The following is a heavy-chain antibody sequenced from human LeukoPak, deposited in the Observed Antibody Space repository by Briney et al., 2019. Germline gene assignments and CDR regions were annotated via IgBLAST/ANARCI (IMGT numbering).Heavy chain of an antibody. CDR3: ARGLPQYYYYGMDV. CDR1: GGSISSYY. V-gene: IGHV4-59*01. J-gene: IGHJ6*02. CDR2: IYYSGST. D-gene: IGHD5-18*01. Sequence: SETLSLTCTVSGGSISSYYWSWIRQPLGKGLEWIGYIYYSGSTNYNPSLKSRVTISVDTSKNQFSLKLSSVTAADTAVYYCARGLPQYYYYGMDVWGQGTTVTVSS.